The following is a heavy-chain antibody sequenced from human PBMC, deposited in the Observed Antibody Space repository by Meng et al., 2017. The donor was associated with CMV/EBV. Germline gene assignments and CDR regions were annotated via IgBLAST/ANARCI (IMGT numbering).Heavy chain of an antibody. CDR1: GGSISSGDYY. V-gene: IGHV4-30-4*08. Sequence: QGQLRESGPAVGKPPQTLSLTCSVSGGSISSGDYYWSWIRQPPGKGLEWIGYIYYSGSTYYNPSLKSRVTISVDTSKNQFSLKLSSVTAADTAVYYCARVGRTSCYDYWGQGTLVTVSS. CDR2: IYYSGST. J-gene: IGHJ4*02. CDR3: ARVGRTSCYDY. D-gene: IGHD2-2*01.